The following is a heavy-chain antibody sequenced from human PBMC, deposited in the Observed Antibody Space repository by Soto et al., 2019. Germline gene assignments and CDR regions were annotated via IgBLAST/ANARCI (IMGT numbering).Heavy chain of an antibody. CDR1: GYTFTSYA. CDR3: ARSIVVVTALDY. D-gene: IGHD2-21*02. CDR2: INAGNGNT. J-gene: IGHJ4*02. V-gene: IGHV1-3*05. Sequence: QVQLVQSGAEEKKPGASVKVSCKASGYTFTSYAMHWVRQAPGQRLEWMGWINAGNGNTKYSQKFQGRVTITRDTSASTAYRELSSLRSEDTAVYYCARSIVVVTALDYWGQGTLVTASS.